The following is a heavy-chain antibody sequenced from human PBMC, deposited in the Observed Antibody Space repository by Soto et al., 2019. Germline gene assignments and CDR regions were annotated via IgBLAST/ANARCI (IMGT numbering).Heavy chain of an antibody. CDR3: ARDASSGWCFDY. CDR2: IWYDGSNK. Sequence: QVQLVESGGGVVQPGRSLRLSCAASGFTFSSYGMHWVRQAPGKGLEWVAVIWYDGSNKYYADSVKGRFTISRDNSKNTLYLQMNSLRAEDTAVYYCARDASSGWCFDYWGQGTLVTVSS. J-gene: IGHJ4*02. V-gene: IGHV3-33*01. D-gene: IGHD6-19*01. CDR1: GFTFSSYG.